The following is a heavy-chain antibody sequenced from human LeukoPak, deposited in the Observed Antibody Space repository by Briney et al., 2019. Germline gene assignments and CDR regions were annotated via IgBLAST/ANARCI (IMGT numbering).Heavy chain of an antibody. Sequence: PGGSLRLSCAASGFTFSGYSMNWVRQAPGKGLEWLSYISSGSRTIYYADSVKGRFTVSRDNAKNSLYLQMNSLRAGDTAVYYCARESISGHRDFDYWGQGALVTVSS. V-gene: IGHV3-48*01. D-gene: IGHD1-26*01. J-gene: IGHJ4*02. CDR1: GFTFSGYS. CDR3: ARESISGHRDFDY. CDR2: ISSGSRTI.